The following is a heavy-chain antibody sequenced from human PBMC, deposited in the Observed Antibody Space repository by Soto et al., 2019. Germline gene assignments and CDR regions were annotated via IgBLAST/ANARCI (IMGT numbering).Heavy chain of an antibody. Sequence: GGSLRLSCVASEFTFTHYWMHWVRQAPGKGPVWVSRISSDGTTTNYADSVKGRFTISRDNAQNSLYLQMNSLRVEDTAVYYCLSGNSPSSTWGQGTLVTVSS. CDR2: ISSDGTTT. CDR3: LSGNSPSST. D-gene: IGHD5-12*01. CDR1: EFTFTHYW. V-gene: IGHV3-74*01. J-gene: IGHJ5*02.